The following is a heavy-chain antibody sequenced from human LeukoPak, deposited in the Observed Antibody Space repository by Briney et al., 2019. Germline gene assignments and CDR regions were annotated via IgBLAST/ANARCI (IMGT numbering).Heavy chain of an antibody. D-gene: IGHD3-9*01. V-gene: IGHV3-30*18. CDR2: ISYDGSNK. CDR3: AKSGGYDILTGSHDY. J-gene: IGHJ4*02. CDR1: RFTFSSYG. Sequence: SLRLSCAASRFTFSSYGMHWVRQAPGKGLEWVAVISYDGSNKYYADSVKGRFTISRDNSKNTLYLQMNSLRAEDTAVYYCAKSGGYDILTGSHDYWGQGTLVTVSS.